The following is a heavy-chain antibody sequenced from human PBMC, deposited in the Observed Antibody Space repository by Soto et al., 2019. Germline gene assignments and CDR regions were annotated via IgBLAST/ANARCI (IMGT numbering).Heavy chain of an antibody. CDR3: ARQAKVERLLMVY. Sequence: SETLSLTCTVSGGSISSSSYYWGWIRQPPGKGLEWIGSIYYSGSTYYNPSLKSRVTISVDTSKNQFYLKLSSVTAADTAVYYCARQAKVERLLMVYWGQGTLVTVSS. CDR1: GGSISSSSYY. CDR2: IYYSGST. J-gene: IGHJ4*02. V-gene: IGHV4-39*01. D-gene: IGHD2-8*01.